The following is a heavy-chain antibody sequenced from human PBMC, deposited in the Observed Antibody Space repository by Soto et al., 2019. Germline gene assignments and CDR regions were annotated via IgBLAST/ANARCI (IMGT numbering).Heavy chain of an antibody. CDR2: ISDDGRNK. D-gene: IGHD3-22*01. J-gene: IGHJ4*02. V-gene: IGHV3-30*19. Sequence: SLRLSCAASGFTFSNYGMHWVRPAPGKGLEWVAVISDDGRNKFYGDSVKGRFTISRDNSKNTLYLQMNSLRAEDTAVYYCARSAGGYYDSSGYSSIDYWGQGTLVTVSS. CDR3: ARSAGGYYDSSGYSSIDY. CDR1: GFTFSNYG.